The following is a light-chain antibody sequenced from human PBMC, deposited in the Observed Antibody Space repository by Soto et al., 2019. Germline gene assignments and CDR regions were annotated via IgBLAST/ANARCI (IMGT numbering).Light chain of an antibody. Sequence: QSALTQPPSASGSPGQSVTISCTGTSSDVGGYNYVSWYQHHPGKAPKLMIYEVSKRPSGVPDRFSGSKSGNTASLTVSGLQVEDEADYYCSSYAGTKNVVFGGGTQLTV. CDR2: EVS. CDR3: SSYAGTKNVV. J-gene: IGLJ2*01. CDR1: SSDVGGYNY. V-gene: IGLV2-8*01.